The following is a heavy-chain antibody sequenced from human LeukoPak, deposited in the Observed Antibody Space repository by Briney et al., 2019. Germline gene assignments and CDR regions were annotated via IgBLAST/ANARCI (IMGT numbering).Heavy chain of an antibody. CDR1: GDSVSSNSAA. Sequence: SQTLSLTCAISGDSVSSNSAAWNWIRQSPSRGLERLGRTYYRSKWYNDYAVSVKSRTTINPDTSKNQFSLQLNSVTPEDTAVYYCARAKRSGYREFGGFDYWGQGTLVTVSS. J-gene: IGHJ4*02. V-gene: IGHV6-1*01. D-gene: IGHD3-3*01. CDR2: TYYRSKWYN. CDR3: ARAKRSGYREFGGFDY.